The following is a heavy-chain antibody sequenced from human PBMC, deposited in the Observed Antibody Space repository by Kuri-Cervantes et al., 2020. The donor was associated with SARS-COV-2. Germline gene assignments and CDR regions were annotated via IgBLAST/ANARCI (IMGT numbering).Heavy chain of an antibody. CDR2: INAGNGNT. Sequence: ASVKVSCKASGYTFTSYAMHWVRQAPGQRLEWMGWINAGNGNTKYSQKFQGRVTITRDTSASTAYMELSSLRSEDTAVYYCARVGRGGDWYFDLWGRGTLVTSPQ. CDR3: ARVGRGGDWYFDL. J-gene: IGHJ2*01. D-gene: IGHD2-15*01. V-gene: IGHV1-3*01. CDR1: GYTFTSYA.